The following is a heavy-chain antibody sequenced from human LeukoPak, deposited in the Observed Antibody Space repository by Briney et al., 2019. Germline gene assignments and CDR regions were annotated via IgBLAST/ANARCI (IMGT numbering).Heavy chain of an antibody. CDR1: GFTFSSYA. V-gene: IGHV3-23*01. J-gene: IGHJ6*03. D-gene: IGHD2-15*01. Sequence: HTGGSLRLSCAASGFTFSSYAMSWVRQAPGKGLEWVSAISGSGGSTYYADSVKGRFTISRDNSKNTLYLQMNSLRAEDTAVYYCANHPPYCSGGSCYSNYYYYYMDVWSKGTTVTVSS. CDR3: ANHPPYCSGGSCYSNYYYYYMDV. CDR2: ISGSGGST.